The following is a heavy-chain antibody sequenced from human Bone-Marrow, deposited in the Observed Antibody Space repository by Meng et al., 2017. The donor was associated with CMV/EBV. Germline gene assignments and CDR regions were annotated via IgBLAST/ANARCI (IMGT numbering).Heavy chain of an antibody. CDR1: GGTFSSYA. CDR2: IIPILGIA. D-gene: IGHD6-19*01. Sequence: SVKVSCKASGGTFSSYAISWVRQAPGQGLEWMGGIIPILGIANYAQKFQGRVTITADKSTSTAYMELSSLRSEDTAVYYCASSLGSSGWPYYYYGMDVWGQGTTVTVYS. CDR3: ASSLGSSGWPYYYYGMDV. J-gene: IGHJ6*01. V-gene: IGHV1-69*10.